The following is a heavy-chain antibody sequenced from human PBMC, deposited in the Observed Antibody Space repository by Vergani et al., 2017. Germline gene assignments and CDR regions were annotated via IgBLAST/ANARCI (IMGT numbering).Heavy chain of an antibody. CDR3: ARGGLGYMDV. D-gene: IGHD7-27*01. Sequence: QLQLQESGPGLVKPSQTLSLTCTVSGGSISSGSYYWSWIRQPAGKGLEWIGRIYTSGSTNYNPSLKSRVTISVDTSKNQFSLKLSSVTAADTAVYYCARGGLGYMDVWGKGP. CDR2: IYTSGST. V-gene: IGHV4-61*02. J-gene: IGHJ6*03. CDR1: GGSISSGSYY.